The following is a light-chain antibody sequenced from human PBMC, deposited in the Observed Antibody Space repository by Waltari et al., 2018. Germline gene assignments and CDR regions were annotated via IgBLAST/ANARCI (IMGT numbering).Light chain of an antibody. CDR1: NIGSKS. J-gene: IGLJ2*01. Sequence: SYVLTQPPSVSVAPGKTATISCGGNNIGSKSVHWDQQKAGQAPVLVIYYDSDRPSGIPELITGSNSGDTATLTISRVEAGDEASYYCQVWDSESDHVVYGGGTKLTVL. V-gene: IGLV3-21*04. CDR2: YDS. CDR3: QVWDSESDHVV.